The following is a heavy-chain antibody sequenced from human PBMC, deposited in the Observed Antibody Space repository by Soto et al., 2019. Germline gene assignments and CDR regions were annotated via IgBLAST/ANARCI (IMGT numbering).Heavy chain of an antibody. CDR3: AKTLYYYDSSGYQ. D-gene: IGHD3-22*01. CDR2: ISYDGSNK. V-gene: IGHV3-30-3*02. CDR1: GFTFSSYA. J-gene: IGHJ4*02. Sequence: GGSLRLSCAASGFTFSSYAMHWVRQAPGKGLEWVAVISYDGSNKYYADSVKGRFTISRDNSKNTLYLQMNSLRAEDTAVYYCAKTLYYYDSSGYQWGQGTLVTVSS.